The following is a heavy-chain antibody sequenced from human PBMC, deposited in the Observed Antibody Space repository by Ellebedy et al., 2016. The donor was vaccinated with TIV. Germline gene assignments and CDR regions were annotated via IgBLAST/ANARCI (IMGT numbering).Heavy chain of an antibody. CDR1: GGSISGHY. V-gene: IGHV4-4*07. CDR3: TRDQSEVDY. CDR2: IYTSGST. Sequence: MPGGSLRLSCTVSGGSISGHYWSWIRQPAAKGLEWIGRIYTSGSTNYNPSLKSRVTMSVDTSKNQFSLKLSSVTAAGTAVYYCTRDQSEVDYWGQGTLVTVSS. J-gene: IGHJ4*02.